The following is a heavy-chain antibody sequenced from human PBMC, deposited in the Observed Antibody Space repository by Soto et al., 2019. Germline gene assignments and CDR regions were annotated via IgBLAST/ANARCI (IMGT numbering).Heavy chain of an antibody. Sequence: GGSLRLSCAASGFTFSSYWMSWVRQAPGKGLEWVANIKQDGSEKYYVDSVKGRFTISRDNAKNSLYLQMNSLRAEDTAVYYCASLPSYYDFWSGYYSQVVGYYYYYYGMDVWGQGTTVTVSS. D-gene: IGHD3-3*01. CDR3: ASLPSYYDFWSGYYSQVVGYYYYYYGMDV. CDR2: IKQDGSEK. V-gene: IGHV3-7*05. J-gene: IGHJ6*02. CDR1: GFTFSSYW.